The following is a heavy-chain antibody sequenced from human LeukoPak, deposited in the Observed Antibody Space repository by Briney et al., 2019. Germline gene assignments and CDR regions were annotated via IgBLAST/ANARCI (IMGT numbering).Heavy chain of an antibody. J-gene: IGHJ4*02. Sequence: PSETLSLTCTVSGDSMTKNYWNWIRQPPGKGLEWIGYIYYSGSTNYNPSLKSRVTISVDTSKNQFSLKLSSVTAADTAVYYCARGDPYLPLGYWGQGTLVTVSS. CDR1: GDSMTKNY. CDR2: IYYSGST. CDR3: ARGDPYLPLGY. V-gene: IGHV4-59*01.